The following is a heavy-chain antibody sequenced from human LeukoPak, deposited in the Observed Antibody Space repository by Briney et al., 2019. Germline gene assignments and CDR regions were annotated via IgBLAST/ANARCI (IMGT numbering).Heavy chain of an antibody. CDR3: ARVKALYCSSTSCYRGAFDI. D-gene: IGHD2-2*02. CDR1: DYTFTGYG. CDR2: TSAYNGNR. J-gene: IGHJ3*02. V-gene: IGHV1-18*01. Sequence: ASVKVSCKASDYTFTGYGISWVRQAPGQGLEWMGWTSAYNGNRNYVQKLQGRVTMTTDTSTSTAYMELRSLRSDDTAVYYCARVKALYCSSTSCYRGAFDIWGQGTMVTVSS.